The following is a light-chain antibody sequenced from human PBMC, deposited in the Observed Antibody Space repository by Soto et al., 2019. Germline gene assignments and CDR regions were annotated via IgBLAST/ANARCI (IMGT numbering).Light chain of an antibody. J-gene: IGKJ4*01. CDR1: QSVTTN. V-gene: IGKV3-15*01. Sequence: EIVMTQSPATLSLSPGERATLSCRASQSVTTNLAWYHQKPGQAPRLLIYGASTRASGIPARFSGSGSGTEFTLTISSLQSEDFAVYYCQQYNNWPLGFGGGTKVEIK. CDR3: QQYNNWPLG. CDR2: GAS.